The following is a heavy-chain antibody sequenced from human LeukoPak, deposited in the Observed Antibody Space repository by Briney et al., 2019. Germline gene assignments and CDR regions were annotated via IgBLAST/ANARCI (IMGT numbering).Heavy chain of an antibody. Sequence: GGSLRLSCAASGFTFSSYAMHWVRQAPGKGLEWVAVISYDGSNKYYADSVKGRFTISRDNSKNTLYLQMNSLRAEDTAVYYCARVRQAGYYYDSSGYHGLDYWGQGTLVTVSS. CDR2: ISYDGSNK. D-gene: IGHD3-22*01. CDR1: GFTFSSYA. J-gene: IGHJ4*02. V-gene: IGHV3-30*04. CDR3: ARVRQAGYYYDSSGYHGLDY.